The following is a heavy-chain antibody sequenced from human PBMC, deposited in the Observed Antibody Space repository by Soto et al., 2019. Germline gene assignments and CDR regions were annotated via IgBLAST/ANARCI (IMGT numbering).Heavy chain of an antibody. CDR1: GGTFSSYA. CDR2: IIPIFGTA. Sequence: QVQLVQSGAEVKKPGSSVKVSCKAPGGTFSSYAISWVRQAPGQGLEWMGGIIPIFGTANYAQKFQGRVTITADESTSTAYMELSSLRSEDTAVYYCARDPHYYDSSGYYYGMDVWGQGTTVTVSS. D-gene: IGHD3-22*01. J-gene: IGHJ6*02. CDR3: ARDPHYYDSSGYYYGMDV. V-gene: IGHV1-69*01.